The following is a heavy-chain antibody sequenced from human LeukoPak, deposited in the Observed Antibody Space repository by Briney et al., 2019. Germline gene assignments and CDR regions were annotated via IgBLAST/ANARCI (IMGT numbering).Heavy chain of an antibody. J-gene: IGHJ4*02. CDR3: ARETEGYCSSTSCPLKY. Sequence: GASVKVSCKASGGTFSSYAISWVRQAPGQGLEWMGGIIPIFGTANYAQKFQGRVTITADKSTSTAYMELSSLRSEDTAVYYRARETEGYCSSTSCPLKYWGQGTLVTVSS. V-gene: IGHV1-69*06. CDR2: IIPIFGTA. D-gene: IGHD2-2*01. CDR1: GGTFSSYA.